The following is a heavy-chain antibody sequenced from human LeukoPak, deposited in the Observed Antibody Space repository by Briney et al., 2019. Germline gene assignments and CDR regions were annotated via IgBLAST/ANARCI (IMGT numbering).Heavy chain of an antibody. CDR2: IIPIFCTA. Sequence: SVKVSCKASGGTLSSYAISWVRQAPGQELEWMVRIIPIFCTANFAQKFQGRVTITTDESTSTVYMELSSLRSEDTAVYCCARSIGLYSSGWGRPAPGDAFDIWGQGTMVTVSS. CDR1: GGTLSSYA. CDR3: ARSIGLYSSGWGRPAPGDAFDI. V-gene: IGHV1-69*05. J-gene: IGHJ3*02. D-gene: IGHD6-19*01.